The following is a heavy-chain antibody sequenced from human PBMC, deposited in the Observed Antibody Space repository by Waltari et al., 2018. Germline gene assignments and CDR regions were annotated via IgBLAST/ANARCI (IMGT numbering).Heavy chain of an antibody. J-gene: IGHJ4*02. CDR3: ARAPVIATYYFDY. V-gene: IGHV4-31*03. D-gene: IGHD2-21*01. CDR1: GGSISSGGYY. CDR2: IYYSGST. Sequence: QVQLQESGPGLVKPSQTLSLTCTVSGGSISSGGYYWSWIRQHPGTGLAWIGYIYYSGSTYYNPPLKSRVTIPVDTSKTQFSLTLSSVTAADTAVYYCARAPVIATYYFDYWGQGTLVTVPS.